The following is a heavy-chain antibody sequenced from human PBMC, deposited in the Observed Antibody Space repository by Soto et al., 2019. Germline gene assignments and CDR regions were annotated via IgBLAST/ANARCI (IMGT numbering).Heavy chain of an antibody. CDR1: GFTFSSYA. D-gene: IGHD6-13*01. CDR2: ISGRTSST. Sequence: EVQLLESGGGLVQPGGSLTDTCAASGFTFSSYAMSWVRQAPGKGLEWLSAISGRTSSTYYADSVKGRFTISRDNSKNTLYLQMNRLRAEDTAVYYCAKERWAAAGTPTFDYWGQGTLVTVSS. CDR3: AKERWAAAGTPTFDY. V-gene: IGHV3-23*01. J-gene: IGHJ4*02.